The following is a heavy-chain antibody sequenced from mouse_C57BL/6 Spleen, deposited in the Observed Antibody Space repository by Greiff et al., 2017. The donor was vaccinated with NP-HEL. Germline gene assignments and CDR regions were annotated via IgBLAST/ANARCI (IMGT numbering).Heavy chain of an antibody. CDR1: GYSITSGYY. J-gene: IGHJ2*01. D-gene: IGHD3-1*01. CDR3: TRGGYWDY. V-gene: IGHV3-6*01. CDR2: ISYDGSN. Sequence: EVKLQESGPGLVKPSQSLSLTCSVTGYSITSGYYWNWIRQPPGNKLEWMGYISYDGSNNYKPSLKNRISITRDTSKNQFFLKLNSVTAEDAATYYCTRGGYWDYWGQGTTLTVSS.